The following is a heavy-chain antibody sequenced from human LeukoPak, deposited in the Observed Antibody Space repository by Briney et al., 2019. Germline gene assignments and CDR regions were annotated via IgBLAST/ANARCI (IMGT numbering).Heavy chain of an antibody. CDR3: ARDPYPGGPHFDAP. CDR1: GFTFSSYS. J-gene: IGHJ5*02. D-gene: IGHD3-9*01. CDR2: ISSSSSYI. Sequence: GGSLRLSCAASGFTFSSYSMNWVRQAPGKGLEWVSSISSSSSYIYYADSVKGRFTNSRDNAKNSLYLQMNSLRAEDTAVYYCARDPYPGGPHFDAPWGQGTLVTVSS. V-gene: IGHV3-21*01.